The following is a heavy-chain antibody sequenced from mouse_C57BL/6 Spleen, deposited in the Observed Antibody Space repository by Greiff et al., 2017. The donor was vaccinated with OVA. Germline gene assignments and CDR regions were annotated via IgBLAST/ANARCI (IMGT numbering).Heavy chain of an antibody. Sequence: VQLQQSGAELVKPGASVKLSCKASGYTFTSYWMHWVKQRPGQGLEWIGMIHPNSGSTNYNEKFKSKATLTVDKSSSTAYMQLSSLTSEDSAVYYCARIGPYYYGSSSMDYWGQGTSVTVSS. D-gene: IGHD1-1*01. CDR1: GYTFTSYW. J-gene: IGHJ4*01. V-gene: IGHV1-64*01. CDR3: ARIGPYYYGSSSMDY. CDR2: IHPNSGST.